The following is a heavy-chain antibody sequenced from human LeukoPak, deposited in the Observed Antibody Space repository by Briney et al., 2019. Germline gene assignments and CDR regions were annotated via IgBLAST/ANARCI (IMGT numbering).Heavy chain of an antibody. CDR1: GGSISSGDYY. CDR3: ARAPYSSSLFGWFDP. V-gene: IGHV4-30-4*01. CDR2: IYYSGST. D-gene: IGHD6-6*01. J-gene: IGHJ5*02. Sequence: SQTLSLTCTVSGGSISSGDYYWSWIRQPPGKCLEWIGYIYYSGSTYYNPSLKSRVTISVDTSKNQFSLKLSSVTAADTAVYYCARAPYSSSLFGWFDPWGQGTLVTVSS.